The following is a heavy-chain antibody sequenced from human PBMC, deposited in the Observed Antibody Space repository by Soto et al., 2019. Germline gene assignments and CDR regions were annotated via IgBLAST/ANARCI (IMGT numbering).Heavy chain of an antibody. J-gene: IGHJ4*02. CDR2: TYYRSKWYN. V-gene: IGHV6-1*01. CDR3: AGVSAVVVTAINYFDY. D-gene: IGHD2-21*02. CDR1: GDSVSSNSAA. Sequence: SQTLSLTCAISGDSVSSNSAAWNWIRQSPSRGLEWLGRTYYRSKWYNDYAVSVKRRITINPDTSKNQFSLQLNSVTPEDTAVYYCAGVSAVVVTAINYFDYWGQGTLVTVSS.